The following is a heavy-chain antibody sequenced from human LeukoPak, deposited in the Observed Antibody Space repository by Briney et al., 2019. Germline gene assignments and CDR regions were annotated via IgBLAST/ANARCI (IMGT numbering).Heavy chain of an antibody. CDR2: INPNSGGT. CDR3: ARDLTGTTSWDLDY. D-gene: IGHD1-7*01. V-gene: IGHV1-2*02. Sequence: ASVKVSCKASGYTFTGCYMHWVRQAPGQGLEWMGWINPNSGGTNYAQKLQGRVTMTRDTSISTAYMELSRLRSDDTAVYYCARDLTGTTSWDLDYWGQGTLVTVSS. CDR1: GYTFTGCY. J-gene: IGHJ4*02.